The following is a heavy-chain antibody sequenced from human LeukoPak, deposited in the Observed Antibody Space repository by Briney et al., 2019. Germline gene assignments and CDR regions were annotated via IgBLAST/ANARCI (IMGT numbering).Heavy chain of an antibody. CDR2: ISGSGGST. Sequence: GGSLRLSCAASGFTFSSYAMSWVRQAPGKGLEWVSAISGSGGSTYYADSVKGRFTISRDNSKNTLYLQMNSLRAEDTAVYYCAKDLPLIVVVPAAIPGGLYWGQGTLVTVSS. V-gene: IGHV3-23*01. D-gene: IGHD2-2*01. J-gene: IGHJ4*02. CDR1: GFTFSSYA. CDR3: AKDLPLIVVVPAAIPGGLY.